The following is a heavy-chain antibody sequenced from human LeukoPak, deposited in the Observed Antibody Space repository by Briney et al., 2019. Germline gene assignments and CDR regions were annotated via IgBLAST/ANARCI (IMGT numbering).Heavy chain of an antibody. V-gene: IGHV3-23*01. Sequence: GGSLRLSCAASGFTFSSYVMSWVRQAPGKGLEWVSAISGSGGSTYYADSVKGRFTISRDNSKNTLYLQMNSLRAGDTAVYYCAKDYYGSGSYFDYWGQGTLVTVSS. CDR1: GFTFSSYV. CDR2: ISGSGGST. J-gene: IGHJ4*02. CDR3: AKDYYGSGSYFDY. D-gene: IGHD3-10*01.